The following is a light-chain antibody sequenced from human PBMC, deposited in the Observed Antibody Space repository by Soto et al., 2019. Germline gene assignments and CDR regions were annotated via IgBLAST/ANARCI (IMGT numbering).Light chain of an antibody. V-gene: IGLV2-14*03. J-gene: IGLJ1*01. CDR3: SSFNSTRIYV. CDR2: GVT. CDR1: HNDIGTYDY. Sequence: QSALTQPTSVSGSPGQSITISCTGNHNDIGTYDYVSWHQQHPGRAPRLLIHGVTTRPSGISDRFSASKSGLTASLTISGLHNEEEDDYYCSSFNSTRIYVFGPGTKVTV.